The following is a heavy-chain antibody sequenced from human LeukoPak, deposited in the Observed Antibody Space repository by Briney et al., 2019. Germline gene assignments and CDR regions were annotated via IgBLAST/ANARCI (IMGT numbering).Heavy chain of an antibody. CDR1: GYTFTSYA. Sequence: ASVKVSCQASGYTFTSYAMHWVRQAPGQRLEWMGWINAGNGNTKYSQKFQGRVTITRDTSASTAYMELSSLRSEDTAVYYCARVFSGSYYQPFDYWGQGTLVTVSS. CDR3: ARVFSGSYYQPFDY. D-gene: IGHD1-26*01. CDR2: INAGNGNT. V-gene: IGHV1-3*01. J-gene: IGHJ4*02.